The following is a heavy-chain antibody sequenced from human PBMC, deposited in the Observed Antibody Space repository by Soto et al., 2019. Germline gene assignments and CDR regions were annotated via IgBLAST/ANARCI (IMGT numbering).Heavy chain of an antibody. CDR2: IYYRGTT. J-gene: IGHJ4*02. Sequence: QVQLQESGPGLVKPSETLSLTCSVSGVSTSNHYWTWIRKPPGQGPEWIGCIYYRGTTNYNASLKSRITISIDTSKNQFSLRLTSVTTADTAVYYCARGGGSPYHDHEFDYWGQGILVTVSS. CDR3: ARGGGSPYHDHEFDY. D-gene: IGHD2-2*01. V-gene: IGHV4-59*11. CDR1: GVSTSNHY.